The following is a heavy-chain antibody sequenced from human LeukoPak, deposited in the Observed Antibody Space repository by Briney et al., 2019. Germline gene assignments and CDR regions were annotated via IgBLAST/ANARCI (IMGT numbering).Heavy chain of an antibody. J-gene: IGHJ4*02. Sequence: GASVTVSCKASGGTFSSYAISWVRQAPGQGLEWMGGIIPIFGTANYAQKLQGRVTITADESTSTAYMELSSLRSEDTAVYYCAVDTAMGNPGYWGQGTLVTVSS. V-gene: IGHV1-69*01. CDR3: AVDTAMGNPGY. D-gene: IGHD5-18*01. CDR2: IIPIFGTA. CDR1: GGTFSSYA.